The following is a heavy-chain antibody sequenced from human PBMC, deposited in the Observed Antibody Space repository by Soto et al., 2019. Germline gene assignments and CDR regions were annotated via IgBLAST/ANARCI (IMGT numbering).Heavy chain of an antibody. CDR1: VGSISSGGYY. CDR2: IYYSGST. Sequence: SETLSLTCTVSVGSISSGGYYWSWIRQHPGKGLEWIGYIYYSGSTYYNPSLKSRVTISVDTSKNQFSLKLSSVTAADTAVYYCARMVASYFDYWGQGTLVTVSS. J-gene: IGHJ4*02. CDR3: ARMVASYFDY. V-gene: IGHV4-31*03. D-gene: IGHD3-10*01.